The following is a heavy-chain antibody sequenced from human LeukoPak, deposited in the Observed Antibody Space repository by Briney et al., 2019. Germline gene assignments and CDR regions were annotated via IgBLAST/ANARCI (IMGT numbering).Heavy chain of an antibody. Sequence: PGGSLRLSCAASGFSFSSYAMTWVRQAPGKGLEWVSTISGSGDSTAYADSVKGRFTISRDTSKNTLYLQMNSLRTEDTAVYYCAKGSTLVGAIYFYHGLDVWGQGTTVTVSS. CDR2: ISGSGDST. CDR3: AKGSTLVGAIYFYHGLDV. D-gene: IGHD1-26*01. CDR1: GFSFSSYA. J-gene: IGHJ6*02. V-gene: IGHV3-23*01.